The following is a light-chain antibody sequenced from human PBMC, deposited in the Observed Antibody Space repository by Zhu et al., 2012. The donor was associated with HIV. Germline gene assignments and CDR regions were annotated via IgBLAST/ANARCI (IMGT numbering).Light chain of an antibody. V-gene: IGKV3-20*01. CDR2: GAS. J-gene: IGKJ2*01. CDR3: QQYGTSPYT. CDR1: QSGSSTY. Sequence: EIVLTQSPGTLSLSPGERATLSCRASQSGSSTYLAWYQQKPGQAPRLLIYGASSRAPGIPDRFSGSGSGTDFTLTISRLEPEDFAVYYCQQYGTSPYTFGQGTKLEIK.